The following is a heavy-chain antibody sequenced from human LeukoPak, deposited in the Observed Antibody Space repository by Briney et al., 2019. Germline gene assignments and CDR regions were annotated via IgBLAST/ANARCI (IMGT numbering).Heavy chain of an antibody. CDR2: LSGGGINT. CDR1: GFTFTNYA. V-gene: IGHV3-23*01. J-gene: IGHJ4*02. D-gene: IGHD3-10*01. CDR3: AKNYGSGSPTGPDY. Sequence: GGSLRLSCAASGFTFTNYAMSWVRQAPGKGLEWVSTLSGGGINTYYADSVKGRFTISRDTSSNTLYLQMNSLGAEDTAVYYCAKNYGSGSPTGPDYWGQGTLVTVSS.